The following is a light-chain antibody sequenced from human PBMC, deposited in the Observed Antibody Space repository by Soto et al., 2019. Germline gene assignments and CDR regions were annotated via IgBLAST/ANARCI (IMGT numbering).Light chain of an antibody. Sequence: QSALAQPGSVSGSPGQSITISCTGTSSDVASYNLVSWYQQHPGKAPILMIYEGSKRLSGVSNRFSGSKSGNTASLTISGLQAEDEADYYCCSYAGSSSYVFGTGTKVT. CDR2: EGS. V-gene: IGLV2-23*01. J-gene: IGLJ1*01. CDR1: SSDVASYNL. CDR3: CSYAGSSSYV.